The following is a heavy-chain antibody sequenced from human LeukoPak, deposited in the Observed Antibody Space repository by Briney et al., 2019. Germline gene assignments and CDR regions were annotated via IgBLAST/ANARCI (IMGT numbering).Heavy chain of an antibody. V-gene: IGHV3-23*01. D-gene: IGHD3-10*01. J-gene: IGHJ4*02. CDR1: GFNFGSYS. Sequence: GGSLRLSCAASGFNFGSYSMTWVRQAPGKGLEWVSVISADSAATFYADSVKGRLTISRDNGRNTVFLQMSSLRAEDTALYYCARKSASGNYPLDYWGQGTLVTVSS. CDR3: ARKSASGNYPLDY. CDR2: ISADSAAT.